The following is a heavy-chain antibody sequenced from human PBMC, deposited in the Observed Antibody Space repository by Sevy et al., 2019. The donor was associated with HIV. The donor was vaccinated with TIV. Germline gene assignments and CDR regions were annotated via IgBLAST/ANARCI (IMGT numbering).Heavy chain of an antibody. J-gene: IGHJ5*02. CDR1: GVSVSSDNYY. CDR3: ARGYYNVLTPGGWLDA. Sequence: SETLSLTCTVSGVSVSSDNYYWIWIRQSPGKGLEWIGYIFYTGNTNYNPSLKSRVTISVDTSKSQFSLKLNSMTAADTAGYYCARGYYNVLTPGGWLDAWGQGTLVTVSS. V-gene: IGHV4-61*01. D-gene: IGHD3-9*01. CDR2: IFYTGNT.